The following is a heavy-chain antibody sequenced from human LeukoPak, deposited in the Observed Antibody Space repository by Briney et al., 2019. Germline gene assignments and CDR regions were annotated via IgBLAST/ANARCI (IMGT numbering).Heavy chain of an antibody. V-gene: IGHV3-33*06. CDR3: AKDNDAYGDTYFDS. D-gene: IGHD4-17*01. CDR1: GFTFSNYG. CDR2: IWHDGSHT. J-gene: IGHJ4*02. Sequence: GGSLRLSCAASGFTFSNYGFHWVSQTPGKGLEWVAVIWHDGSHTYYSDSVKGRFTISRDNAKNTVYLQMDSLRVEDTAIYYCAKDNDAYGDTYFDSWGQGTLVTVSS.